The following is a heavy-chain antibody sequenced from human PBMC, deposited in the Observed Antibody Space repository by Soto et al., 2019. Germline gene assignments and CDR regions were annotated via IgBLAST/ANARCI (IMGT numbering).Heavy chain of an antibody. J-gene: IGHJ6*02. CDR1: GGTFSSYA. CDR2: IIPIFGTA. V-gene: IGHV1-69*01. D-gene: IGHD1-26*01. CDR3: ARDWARVGVFAGATYYGMDV. Sequence: QVQLVQSGAEVKKPGSSVKVSCKASGGTFSSYAISWVRQAPGQGLEWMGGIIPIFGTANYAQKFQGRVTITADESTSTAYMELSSLRSEDTAVYYCARDWARVGVFAGATYYGMDVWGQGTTVTVSS.